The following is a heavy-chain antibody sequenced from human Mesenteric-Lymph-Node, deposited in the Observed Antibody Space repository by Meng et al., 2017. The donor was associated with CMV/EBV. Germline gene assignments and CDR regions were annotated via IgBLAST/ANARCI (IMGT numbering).Heavy chain of an antibody. CDR1: GYIFNTYW. J-gene: IGHJ4*02. D-gene: IGHD2-2*02. CDR2: IYPDDSDT. V-gene: IGHV5-51*01. Sequence: GGSLKISCKGSGYIFNTYWIGWVRQMPGKGLEWMGIIYPDDSDTRYSPPFQGQVTISADRSGSTAYLQWSSLKASDAAIYYCARAPSATYCSSADCYNDYWGQGTLVTVSS. CDR3: ARAPSATYCSSADCYNDY.